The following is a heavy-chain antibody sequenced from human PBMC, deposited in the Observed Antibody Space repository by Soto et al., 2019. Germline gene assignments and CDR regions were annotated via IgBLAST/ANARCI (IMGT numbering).Heavy chain of an antibody. V-gene: IGHV5-51*01. J-gene: IGHJ4*02. Sequence: ETLALTCKVAGDPVTNYWMGWMRQIQGRGLEWMGITHPGHSETKYSPSFEGQVTISADRSTRTAYLHWSSLKAPDAATFYCARHTSTSVPAPLTHWCQGTLGTLS. CDR1: GDPVTNYW. CDR2: THPGHSET. CDR3: ARHTSTSVPAPLTH. D-gene: IGHD6-6*01.